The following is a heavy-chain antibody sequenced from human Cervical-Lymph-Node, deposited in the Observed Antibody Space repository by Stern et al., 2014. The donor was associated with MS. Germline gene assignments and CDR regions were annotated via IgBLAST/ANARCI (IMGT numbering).Heavy chain of an antibody. Sequence: EVQLVESGGGVIQPGGSLRLSCTASGFTVSTDYMTWVRQAPGTGLEWVSLRTNVGSTFYTDSVKGRFTISRDDSKNTVYLHMTSLRAEDTAMYYCARDTSSPERSDWWGQGTLVTVSS. D-gene: IGHD1-1*01. CDR3: ARDTSSPERSDW. V-gene: IGHV3-53*01. CDR1: GFTVSTDY. J-gene: IGHJ4*02. CDR2: RTNVGST.